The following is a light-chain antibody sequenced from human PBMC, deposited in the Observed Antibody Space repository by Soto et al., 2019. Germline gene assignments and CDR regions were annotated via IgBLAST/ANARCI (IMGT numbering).Light chain of an antibody. J-gene: IGLJ2*01. CDR3: SSYTSRRTVI. CDR1: SSDIGSYDH. V-gene: IGLV2-14*03. CDR2: AVS. Sequence: QSALAQPASVSGSPGQSITISCSGTSSDIGSYDHVAWYRQFPGKSPKLIIYAVSDRPSGVSDRFSGSKSGISASLTISGLQAEDEGDFYCSSYTSRRTVIFGGGTKVTVL.